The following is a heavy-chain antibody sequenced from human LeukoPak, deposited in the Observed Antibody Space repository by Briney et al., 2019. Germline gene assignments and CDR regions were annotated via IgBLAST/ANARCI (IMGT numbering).Heavy chain of an antibody. V-gene: IGHV3-73*01. D-gene: IGHD3-9*01. CDR1: GFTFSGSA. CDR3: TPSLYDILTGSDY. J-gene: IGHJ4*02. CDR2: IRSKANSYAA. Sequence: GGSLRLSCAASGFTFSGSAMHWVRQASGKGLEWVGRIRSKANSYAAAYAASVKGRFTISRDDSKNTAYLQMNSLKTEDTAVYYCTPSLYDILTGSDYWGQGTLVTVSS.